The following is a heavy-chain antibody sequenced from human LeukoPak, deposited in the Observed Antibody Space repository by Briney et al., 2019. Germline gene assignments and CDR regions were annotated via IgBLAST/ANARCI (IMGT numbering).Heavy chain of an antibody. CDR2: IIPIFGTA. CDR3: ARGSYDFWSGPRGYFDY. CDR1: GGTFSSYA. V-gene: IGHV1-69*05. D-gene: IGHD3-3*01. Sequence: SVKVSCKAPGGTFSSYAISWVRQAPGQGLEWMGGIIPIFGTANYAQKFQGRVTITTDESTSTAYMELSSLRSEDTAVYYCARGSYDFWSGPRGYFDYWGQGTLVTVSS. J-gene: IGHJ4*02.